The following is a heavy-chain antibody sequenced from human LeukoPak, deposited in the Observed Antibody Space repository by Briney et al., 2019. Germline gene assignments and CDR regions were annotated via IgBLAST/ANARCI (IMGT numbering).Heavy chain of an antibody. V-gene: IGHV3-11*06. CDR2: ISSSSSYT. D-gene: IGHD2-15*01. CDR3: ARDFVVVVAATYFDY. Sequence: GGSLRLSCAASGFTFSNYGFNWVRQAPGQGLEWVSYISSSSSYTNYADSVKGRFTISRDNAKNSLYLQMNSLRAEDTAVYYCARDFVVVVAATYFDYWGQGTLVTVSS. J-gene: IGHJ4*02. CDR1: GFTFSNYG.